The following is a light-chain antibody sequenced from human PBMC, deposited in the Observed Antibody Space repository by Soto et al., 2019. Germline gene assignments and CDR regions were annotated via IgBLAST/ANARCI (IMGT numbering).Light chain of an antibody. CDR2: AAS. CDR1: QTISSY. CDR3: QHRSNWPPIT. Sequence: EIVLTQSPATLSLSPGERATLSCRASQTISSYLAWYQQKPGQAPRLLLYAASNRATGLPARFSGSGSGSDCTLTISSLEPEDFAVYYCQHRSNWPPITFGQGTRLEIK. V-gene: IGKV3-11*01. J-gene: IGKJ5*01.